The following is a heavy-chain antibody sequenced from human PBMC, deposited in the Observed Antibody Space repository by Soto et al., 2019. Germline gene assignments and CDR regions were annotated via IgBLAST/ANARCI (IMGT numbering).Heavy chain of an antibody. J-gene: IGHJ4*02. CDR2: ISSSGSTI. V-gene: IGHV3-48*03. Sequence: EVQLVESGGGLVQPGGSLRLSCAASGFTFSSYEMNWVRQAPGKGLEWVSYISSSGSTIYYADSVKGRFTISRDNAKNSLYLQMNSLRAEDTAVYYCARDSYSSGWYGDYWSQGTLVTVSS. CDR1: GFTFSSYE. CDR3: ARDSYSSGWYGDY. D-gene: IGHD6-19*01.